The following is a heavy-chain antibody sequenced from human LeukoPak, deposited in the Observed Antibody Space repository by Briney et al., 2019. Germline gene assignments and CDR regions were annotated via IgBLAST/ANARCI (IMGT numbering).Heavy chain of an antibody. CDR1: GFTFSTYA. J-gene: IGHJ4*02. CDR3: AKHVNYDISGALGS. D-gene: IGHD3-22*01. CDR2: IGGSDGRT. V-gene: IGHV3-23*01. Sequence: GGSLRLSCAASGFTFSTYAMSWVRQAPGKGLEWVSLIGGSDGRTRYADSVKGRFTLSRDNSKNSLFLQMSSLRADDTALYYCAKHVNYDISGALGSWGQGALVAVSS.